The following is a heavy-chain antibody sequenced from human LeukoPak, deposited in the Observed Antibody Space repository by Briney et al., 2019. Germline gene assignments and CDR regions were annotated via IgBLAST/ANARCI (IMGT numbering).Heavy chain of an antibody. CDR1: GGTFSSYA. CDR2: INPIFGTA. Sequence: ASVKVSCKASGGTFSSYAISWVRQAPGQGLEWMGGINPIFGTANYAQKFQGRVTITTDESTSTAYMELSSLRSEDTAVYYCARDAEGYTGSWGQGTLVTVSS. J-gene: IGHJ4*02. CDR3: ARDAEGYTGS. D-gene: IGHD1-1*01. V-gene: IGHV1-69*05.